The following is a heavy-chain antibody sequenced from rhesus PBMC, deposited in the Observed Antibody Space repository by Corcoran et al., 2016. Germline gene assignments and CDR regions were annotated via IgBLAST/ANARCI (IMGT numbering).Heavy chain of an antibody. D-gene: IGHD3-3*01. CDR1: GFTLSSYG. V-gene: IGHV3-54*02. Sequence: EVQLVESGGGLVQPGGSLRLSCAASGFTLSSYGMHWVRQDPRKGLEWVAVISYDGSKKYYADVRKDRFTISRDNSKNMLYLQMNSLKLDDTAVYYCARDPVLQYLDWFFDYWGQGVLVTVSS. CDR2: ISYDGSKK. CDR3: ARDPVLQYLDWFFDY. J-gene: IGHJ4*01.